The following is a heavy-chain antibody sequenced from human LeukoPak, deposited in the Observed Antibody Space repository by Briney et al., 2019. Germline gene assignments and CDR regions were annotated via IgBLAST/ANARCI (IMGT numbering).Heavy chain of an antibody. Sequence: NPSETLSLTCTVSGGSISSVDHYWSWIRQPPEKGLEWIGDIYYSGSTYYNPSLKSRVTISVDTSKNQFSLKLSSLTAADTAVYYCARESGYCSSTSCYSMDVWGQGTTVTVSS. D-gene: IGHD2-2*03. CDR1: GGSISSVDHY. J-gene: IGHJ6*02. CDR2: IYYSGST. CDR3: ARESGYCSSTSCYSMDV. V-gene: IGHV4-30-4*01.